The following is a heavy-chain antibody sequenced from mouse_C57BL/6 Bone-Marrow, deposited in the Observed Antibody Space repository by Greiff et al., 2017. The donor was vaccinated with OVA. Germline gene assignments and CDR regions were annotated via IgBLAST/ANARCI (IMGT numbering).Heavy chain of an antibody. Sequence: EVQLQQSGAELVRPGASVKLSCPASGFNIKDDYMHWVKQRPEQGLEWIGWIDPENGDTEYASKFQGKATITADTSSNTAYLQLSSLTSEDTAVYYCTNYGSSYVDYWGQGTTLTVSS. CDR3: TNYGSSYVDY. V-gene: IGHV14-4*01. J-gene: IGHJ2*01. D-gene: IGHD1-1*01. CDR1: GFNIKDDY. CDR2: IDPENGDT.